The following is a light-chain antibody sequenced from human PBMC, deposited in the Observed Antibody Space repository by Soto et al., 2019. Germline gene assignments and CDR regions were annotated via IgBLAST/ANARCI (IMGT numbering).Light chain of an antibody. CDR3: MSHPTLSNRI. V-gene: IGLV2-14*01. J-gene: IGLJ1*01. Sequence: QSVLTQPASVSGSPGQSITISCTGTSTDIGAYNYVSWYQQHPGKAPKLRIYEVTNRPSGVSNRFSGSKSGNTASLTISGPQSEDKDNGYCMSHPTLSNRIFGTGTKVTVL. CDR1: STDIGAYNY. CDR2: EVT.